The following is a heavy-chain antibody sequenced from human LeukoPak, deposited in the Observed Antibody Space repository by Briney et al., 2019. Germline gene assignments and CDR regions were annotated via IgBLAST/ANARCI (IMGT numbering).Heavy chain of an antibody. D-gene: IGHD2-15*01. V-gene: IGHV3-48*01. Sequence: PGGSLRLSCAASGFTFNSYNMNWVRQAPGKGVVCIFYFISSSTTQYYVDSVKGRFAISRDNAKNSLYLQMNSLRAEDTAVYYCARDFLEDTQWGQGTLVTVSS. CDR2: FISSSTTQ. CDR1: GFTFNSYN. J-gene: IGHJ4*02. CDR3: ARDFLEDTQ.